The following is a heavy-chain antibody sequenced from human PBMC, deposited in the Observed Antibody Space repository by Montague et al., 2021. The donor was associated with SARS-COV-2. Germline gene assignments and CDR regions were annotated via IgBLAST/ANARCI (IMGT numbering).Heavy chain of an antibody. J-gene: IGHJ4*02. Sequence: SLRLSCAASGFTVSDNFMTWVRQAPGRGLEWVSIIYSDGNTYYTDSMRGRFTISRDYSKNTLFLQMNSLRLEDTAVYYCARGESTGWYNYFDYWGQGTLVTASS. CDR1: GFTVSDNF. D-gene: IGHD6-19*01. V-gene: IGHV3-66*02. CDR3: ARGESTGWYNYFDY. CDR2: IYSDGNT.